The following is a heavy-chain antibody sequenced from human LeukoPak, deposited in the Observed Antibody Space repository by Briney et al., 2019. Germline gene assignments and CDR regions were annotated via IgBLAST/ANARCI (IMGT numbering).Heavy chain of an antibody. D-gene: IGHD2-2*01. CDR2: IDWDDDK. V-gene: IGHV2-70*11. CDR3: ARNIVVVPAAGYYYYMDV. J-gene: IGHJ6*03. CDR1: GFSLSTSGMC. Sequence: SGPALVKPTQTLTLTCTFSGFSLSTSGMCVSWIRQPPGKALEWLARIDWDDDKYYSTSLKTRLTIPKDTSKNQVVLTMTNMDPVDTATYYCARNIVVVPAAGYYYYMDVWGKGTTVTVSS.